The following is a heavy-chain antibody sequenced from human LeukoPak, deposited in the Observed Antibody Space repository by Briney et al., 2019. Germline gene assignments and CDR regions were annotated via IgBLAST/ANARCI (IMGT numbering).Heavy chain of an antibody. Sequence: GGSLRLSCAASGFTFSDYYMSWIRQAPGQGLEWVSDISGSASITKYADSVKGRFIISRDNSKNTLFLQMNSLTAEDTAVDYCATGAASIGWLSHDHWGQGTLVTVSS. J-gene: IGHJ4*02. D-gene: IGHD2-15*01. CDR3: ATGAASIGWLSHDH. CDR1: GFTFSDYY. CDR2: ISGSASIT. V-gene: IGHV3-23*01.